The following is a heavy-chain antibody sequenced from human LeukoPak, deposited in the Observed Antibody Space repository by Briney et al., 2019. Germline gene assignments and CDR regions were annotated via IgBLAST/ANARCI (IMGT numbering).Heavy chain of an antibody. V-gene: IGHV4-59*01. CDR3: ARESTIVATPILDY. J-gene: IGHJ4*02. D-gene: IGHD5-12*01. CDR2: IYYSGST. CDR1: GGSISSYY. Sequence: SETLSLTCTVSGGSISSYYWSWIRQPPGKGLGWIGYIYYSGSTNYNPSLKSRVTISVDTSKNQFSLKLSSVTAADTVVYYCARESTIVATPILDYWGQGTLVTVSS.